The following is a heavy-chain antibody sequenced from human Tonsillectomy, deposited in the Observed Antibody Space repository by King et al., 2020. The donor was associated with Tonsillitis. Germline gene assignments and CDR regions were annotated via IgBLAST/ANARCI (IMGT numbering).Heavy chain of an antibody. J-gene: IGHJ3*02. CDR3: ARASYITTVVFDYAFDI. D-gene: IGHD3-22*01. Sequence: QLVQSGAEVKKPGASVKVSCKASGYTFINYGITWVRQAPGQGLEWMGWISAYNGNTNYAQKVQGRITVTTDTSRTTAYMELRSLRSDDTAVYYCARASYITTVVFDYAFDIWGQGTMLTVSS. CDR1: GYTFINYG. CDR2: ISAYNGNT. V-gene: IGHV1-18*04.